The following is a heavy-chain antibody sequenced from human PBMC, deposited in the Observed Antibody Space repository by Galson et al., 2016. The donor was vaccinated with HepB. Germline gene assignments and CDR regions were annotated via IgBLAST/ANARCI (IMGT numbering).Heavy chain of an antibody. V-gene: IGHV3-11*01. CDR3: ARMFPLYSSGWYVRGDGWFDS. J-gene: IGHJ5*01. CDR2: ISGDGRTI. CDR1: GFTFSYYY. D-gene: IGHD6-19*01. Sequence: SLRLSCAASGFTFSYYYMSWIRQAPGKGLEWVSYISGDGRTINYADSVKGRFTISRDNAENSLYLHMSSLTGEDTAVYYCARMFPLYSSGWYVRGDGWFDSWGQGTLVTVSS.